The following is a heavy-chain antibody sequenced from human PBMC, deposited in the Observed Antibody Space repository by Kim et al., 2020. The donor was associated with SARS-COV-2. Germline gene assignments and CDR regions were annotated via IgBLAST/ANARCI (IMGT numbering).Heavy chain of an antibody. J-gene: IGHJ4*02. CDR1: GVSITTYY. D-gene: IGHD6-19*01. V-gene: IGHV4-4*07. CDR3: VRSYSGPYFCDS. Sequence: SETLSLTCTVSGVSITTYYWSWIRQAAGRGLEWIGRIYFTGITKYNPSLESRVTMSIDTSTSQFSLTLTSVTAAGTAVYYCVRSYSGPYFCDSWGQGTLVTV. CDR2: IYFTGIT.